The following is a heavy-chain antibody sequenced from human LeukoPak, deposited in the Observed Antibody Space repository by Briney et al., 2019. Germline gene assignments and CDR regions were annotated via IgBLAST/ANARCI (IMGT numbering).Heavy chain of an antibody. D-gene: IGHD3-22*01. CDR2: IKQDGSNK. V-gene: IGHV3-7*01. CDR3: AKGNYYYDTSGPSLDY. CDR1: GFTFSSYW. J-gene: IGHJ4*02. Sequence: GGSLRLSCAASGFTFSSYWMSWVRQAPGKGLEWVANIKQDGSNKYYADSVKGRFTISRDTSKNTLYLQMNSLRAEDTAVYYCAKGNYYYDTSGPSLDYWGQGTLVTVSS.